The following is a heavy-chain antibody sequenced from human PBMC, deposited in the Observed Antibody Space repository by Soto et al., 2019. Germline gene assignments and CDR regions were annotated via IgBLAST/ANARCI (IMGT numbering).Heavy chain of an antibody. J-gene: IGHJ4*02. Sequence: EVQLVESGGGLVQPGGSLRLSCGASGFTFSNAWMSWVRQAPGKGLEGVGRIKSKTDCGTTDYAAPVKGRFTISRDDSKNTLYLQMNSLKTEDTAVYYCTTTLPMVRGVIPGDFDYWGQGTLVTVSS. CDR2: IKSKTDCGTT. D-gene: IGHD3-10*01. CDR1: GFTFSNAW. V-gene: IGHV3-15*01. CDR3: TTTLPMVRGVIPGDFDY.